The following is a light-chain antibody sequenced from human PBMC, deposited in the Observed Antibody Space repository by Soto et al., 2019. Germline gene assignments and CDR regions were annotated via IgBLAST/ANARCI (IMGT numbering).Light chain of an antibody. V-gene: IGKV3-20*01. CDR2: GAS. Sequence: EIVLTQSPGTLSLSPGERATLSCRASQSVSSSYLAWYQQKPGQAPRLLIYGASSSATGIPDRFSGSGSGTAFTLTNSSLAPADSAVYYCHQYGSLPLTFGGGTKVESK. CDR3: HQYGSLPLT. J-gene: IGKJ4*01. CDR1: QSVSSSY.